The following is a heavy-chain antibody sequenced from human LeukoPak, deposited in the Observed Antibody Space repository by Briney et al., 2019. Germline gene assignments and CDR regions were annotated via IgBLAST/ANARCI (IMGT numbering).Heavy chain of an antibody. J-gene: IGHJ4*02. CDR2: IRSKANSYAT. V-gene: IGHV3-73*01. D-gene: IGHD2-2*01. CDR3: TSSTYCSSTSCPYYFDY. Sequence: GGSLRLSCAASGFTFSGSAMHWVRQASGKGLEWVGRIRSKANSYATAYAASVKGRFTISRDDSKNTAYLQMNSLKTEDTAVYYCTSSTYCSSTSCPYYFDYWDQGTLVTVSS. CDR1: GFTFSGSA.